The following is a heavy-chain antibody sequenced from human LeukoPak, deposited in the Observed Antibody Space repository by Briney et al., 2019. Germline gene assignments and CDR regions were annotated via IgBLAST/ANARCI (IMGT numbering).Heavy chain of an antibody. V-gene: IGHV4-59*01. CDR1: GGSISSYY. CDR3: ARVQGMLWFGELFPTQLNWFDP. Sequence: PSETLSLTCTVSGGSISSYYWSWIRQPPGKGLEWIGYIYYSGSTNYNPSLKSRVTISVDTSKNQFSLKLSSVTAADTAVYYCARVQGMLWFGELFPTQLNWFDPWGQGTLVTVSS. CDR2: IYYSGST. D-gene: IGHD3-10*01. J-gene: IGHJ5*02.